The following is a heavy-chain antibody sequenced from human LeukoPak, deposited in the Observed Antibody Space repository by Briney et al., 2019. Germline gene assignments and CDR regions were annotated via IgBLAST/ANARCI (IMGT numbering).Heavy chain of an antibody. CDR3: ARDPYAPNGLELPARYFDY. J-gene: IGHJ4*02. V-gene: IGHV3-23*01. CDR1: GFTFSSYA. Sequence: PGGSLRLSCAASGFTFSSYAMSWVRQAPGKGLEWVSAISGSGGSTYYADSVKGRFTISRDNSKNTLYLQMNSLRAEDTAVYYCARDPYAPNGLELPARYFDYWGQGTLVTVSS. D-gene: IGHD1-7*01. CDR2: ISGSGGST.